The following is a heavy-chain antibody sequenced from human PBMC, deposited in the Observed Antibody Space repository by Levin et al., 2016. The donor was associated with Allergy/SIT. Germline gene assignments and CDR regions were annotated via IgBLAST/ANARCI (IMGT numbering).Heavy chain of an antibody. CDR1: GFTFSRHW. CDR2: IKQDGSEK. V-gene: IGHV3-7*01. D-gene: IGHD3-16*01. CDR3: STDTFGLNDK. Sequence: GGSLRLSCAASGFTFSRHWMAWVRQAPGKGLEWVANIKQDGSEKYYVDSVKGRFTISRDNAKNSLYLQMNSLRVEDTAVYYCSTDTFGLNDKWGQGALVTVSS. J-gene: IGHJ4*02.